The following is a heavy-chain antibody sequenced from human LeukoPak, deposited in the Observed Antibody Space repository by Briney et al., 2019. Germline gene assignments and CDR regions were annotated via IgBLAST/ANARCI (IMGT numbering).Heavy chain of an antibody. D-gene: IGHD4-17*01. CDR1: GGSFSGYY. CDR2: IT. CDR3: ARGGATVTDH. V-gene: IGHV4-34*01. Sequence: SETLSLTCAVYGGSFSGYYWSWIRQPPGKGLEWIGEITNYNPSLKSRVTISVDTSKNQFSLKLSSVTVADTAVYYCARGGATVTDHWGQGTLVTVSS. J-gene: IGHJ5*02.